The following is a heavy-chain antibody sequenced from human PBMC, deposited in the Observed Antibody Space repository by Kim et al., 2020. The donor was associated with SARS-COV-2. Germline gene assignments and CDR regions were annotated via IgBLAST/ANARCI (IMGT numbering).Heavy chain of an antibody. J-gene: IGHJ2*01. V-gene: IGHV4-59*08. CDR2: IYYSGST. Sequence: SETLSLTCTVSGGSISSYYWSWIRQPPGKGLEWIGYIYYSGSTNYNPSLKSRVTISVDTSKNQFSLKLSSVTAADTAVYYCARHNTRDLYWYNGSYGLPENWYFDLWGRGTLVTVSS. CDR1: GGSISSYY. CDR3: ARHNTRDLYWYNGSYGLPENWYFDL. D-gene: IGHD1-26*01.